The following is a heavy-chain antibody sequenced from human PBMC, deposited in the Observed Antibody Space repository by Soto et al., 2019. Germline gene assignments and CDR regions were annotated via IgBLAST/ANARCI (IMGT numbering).Heavy chain of an antibody. CDR2: ISYDGSNK. Sequence: GGSLRLSCAASGFTFSSYGMHWVRQAPGKGLEWVAVISYDGSNKYYADSVKGRFTISRDNSKNTLYLQMNSLRAEDTAVYYCAKDRPGYSYGYDVGYYGMDVWGQGTKVTVSS. CDR1: GFTFSSYG. CDR3: AKDRPGYSYGYDVGYYGMDV. J-gene: IGHJ6*02. V-gene: IGHV3-30*18. D-gene: IGHD5-18*01.